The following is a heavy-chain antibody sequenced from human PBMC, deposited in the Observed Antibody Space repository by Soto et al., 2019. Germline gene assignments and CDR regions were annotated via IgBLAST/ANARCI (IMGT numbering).Heavy chain of an antibody. CDR2: IYRTGST. J-gene: IGHJ4*02. CDR3: ASRDPGTSVDY. D-gene: IGHD1-7*01. V-gene: IGHV4-61*05. Sequence: SETLSLTCTVSGASFTDGSLFWGWIRQSPGKGVEWIGEIYRTGSTNYNPSLKSRVTISLDKSENQFSLKVTSLTAADTAVYYCASRDPGTSVDYWGQGTLVTVSS. CDR1: GASFTDGSLF.